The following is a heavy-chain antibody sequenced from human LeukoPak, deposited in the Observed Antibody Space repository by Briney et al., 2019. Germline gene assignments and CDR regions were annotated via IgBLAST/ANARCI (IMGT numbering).Heavy chain of an antibody. Sequence: GGSLRLSCAASGFTFDDYAMHWVRQAPGKGLEWVSGISWNSGSIGYADSVKGRFTISRDNAKNSLYLQMNSLRAEDTAVYYCARDTGFGRAFDIWGQGTMVTVSS. CDR3: ARDTGFGRAFDI. D-gene: IGHD3-10*01. V-gene: IGHV3-9*01. CDR2: ISWNSGSI. CDR1: GFTFDDYA. J-gene: IGHJ3*02.